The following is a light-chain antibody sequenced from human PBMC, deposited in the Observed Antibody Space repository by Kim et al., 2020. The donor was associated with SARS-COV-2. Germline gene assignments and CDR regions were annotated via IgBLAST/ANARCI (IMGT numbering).Light chain of an antibody. CDR1: KGISKD. Sequence: SAYVGDNVTITCRTSKGISKDLAWYQQKPGNAPKLLIFAASALKSGVPTRFSGSGSGTDFTLPIRSLQPEDVATYYCQKYNGAPWTFGQGTKVEI. CDR2: AAS. CDR3: QKYNGAPWT. V-gene: IGKV1-27*01. J-gene: IGKJ1*01.